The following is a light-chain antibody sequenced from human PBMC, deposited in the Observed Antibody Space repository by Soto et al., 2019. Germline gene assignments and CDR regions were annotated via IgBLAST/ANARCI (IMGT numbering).Light chain of an antibody. V-gene: IGKV1-12*01. CDR1: QAISSW. CDR2: AAS. Sequence: TKSPPSLSGFPGHRVTXTCRASQAISSWLAWYQQKPGKAPKLLIYAASMLYSGVPSRFSGSGSATHFTLTISSLQPEDFATYYCQQHYSEARAFGQGTKVDIK. CDR3: QQHYSEARA. J-gene: IGKJ1*01.